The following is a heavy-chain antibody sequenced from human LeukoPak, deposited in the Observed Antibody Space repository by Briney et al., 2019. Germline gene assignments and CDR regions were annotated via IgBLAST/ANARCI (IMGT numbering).Heavy chain of an antibody. J-gene: IGHJ4*02. CDR3: ARRAGYDFWSGVFDY. Sequence: SETLSLTCTVSGGSISSSSYYWGWIRQPPGKGLEWIGSIYYSGSTYYNPPLKSRVTISVDTSKNQFSLKLSSVTAADTAVYYCARRAGYDFWSGVFDYWGQGTLVTVSS. CDR2: IYYSGST. CDR1: GGSISSSSYY. V-gene: IGHV4-39*01. D-gene: IGHD3-3*01.